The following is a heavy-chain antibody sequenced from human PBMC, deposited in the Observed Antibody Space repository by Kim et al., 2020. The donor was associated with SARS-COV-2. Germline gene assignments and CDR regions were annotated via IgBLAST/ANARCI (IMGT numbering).Heavy chain of an antibody. CDR3: ATRKVAGTLDYGMDV. CDR1: GGTFSSYA. J-gene: IGHJ6*02. D-gene: IGHD6-19*01. Sequence: SVKVSCKASGGTFSSYAISWVRQAPGQGLEWMGGIIPIFGTANYAQKFQGRVTITADESTSTAYMELSSLRSEDTAVYYCATRKVAGTLDYGMDVWGQGTTVTVSS. CDR2: IIPIFGTA. V-gene: IGHV1-69*13.